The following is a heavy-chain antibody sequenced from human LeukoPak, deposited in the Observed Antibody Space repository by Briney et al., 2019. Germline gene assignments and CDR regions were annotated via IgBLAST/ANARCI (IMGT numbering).Heavy chain of an antibody. Sequence: GGSLRLSCAASGFTFSSYGMHWVRQAPGKGLEWVAVISYDGSNKYYADSVKGRFTISRDNSKNTLYLQMNSLRAEDTAVYYCARVPYYYDSSGYYPDEYFQHWGQGTLVTVSS. D-gene: IGHD3-22*01. CDR3: ARVPYYYDSSGYYPDEYFQH. CDR2: ISYDGSNK. J-gene: IGHJ1*01. V-gene: IGHV3-30*03. CDR1: GFTFSSYG.